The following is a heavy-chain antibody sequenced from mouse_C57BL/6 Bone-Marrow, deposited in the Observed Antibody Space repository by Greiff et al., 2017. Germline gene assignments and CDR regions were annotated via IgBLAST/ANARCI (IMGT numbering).Heavy chain of an antibody. CDR3: ARSGGNYEVY. CDR2: IDPSDSYT. CDR1: GYTFTSYW. Sequence: QVQLQQPGAELVKPGASVKLSCKASGYTFTSYWMQWVKQRSGQGLEWIGEIDPSDSYTNYNQKFKGKATLTVEPSSSTAYMQLSSLTSEDSAVYYCARSGGNYEVYWGQGTTLTVSS. D-gene: IGHD1-1*02. J-gene: IGHJ2*01. V-gene: IGHV1-50*01.